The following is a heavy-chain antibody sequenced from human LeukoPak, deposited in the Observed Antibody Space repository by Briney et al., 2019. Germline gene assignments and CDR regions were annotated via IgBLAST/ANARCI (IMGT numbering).Heavy chain of an antibody. V-gene: IGHV1-46*01. D-gene: IGHD3-10*01. J-gene: IGHJ4*02. Sequence: ASVTVSCKASGYTFTSYYMHWVRQAPGQGLEWMGIINPSGGSTSYAQKFQGRVTVTRDMSTSTVYMELSSLRSEDTAVYYCARVGDGSAGFDYWGQGTLVTVSS. CDR3: ARVGDGSAGFDY. CDR2: INPSGGST. CDR1: GYTFTSYY.